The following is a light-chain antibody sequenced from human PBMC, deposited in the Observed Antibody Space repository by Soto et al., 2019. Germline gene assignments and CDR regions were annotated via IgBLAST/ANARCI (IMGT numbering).Light chain of an antibody. V-gene: IGLV2-14*03. Sequence: QSALTQPASVSGSPGQSITISCTGTSSDVGGYNYVSWYQHHPGKAPKLMIYDVSNLPSGVSNRFSGSKSGNTASLTISGLQPEDEADYYCSSYTTSNTRQIVFGTGPK. CDR3: SSYTTSNTRQIV. CDR1: SSDVGGYNY. J-gene: IGLJ1*01. CDR2: DVS.